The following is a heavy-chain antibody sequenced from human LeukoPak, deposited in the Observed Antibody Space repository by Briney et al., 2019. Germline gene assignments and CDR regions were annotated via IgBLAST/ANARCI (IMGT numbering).Heavy chain of an antibody. J-gene: IGHJ6*02. V-gene: IGHV1-2*02. CDR3: ARPMVRGVIFDGMDV. Sequence: VASVKVSCKASGYTFTDYYMHWVRQAPGQRLEWMGWINPYSGGTDYAQKFQGRVTMTRDTFISTAYMEVSRLRPDDTAVYYCARPMVRGVIFDGMDVWGQGTTVTVSS. CDR2: INPYSGGT. D-gene: IGHD3-10*01. CDR1: GYTFTDYY.